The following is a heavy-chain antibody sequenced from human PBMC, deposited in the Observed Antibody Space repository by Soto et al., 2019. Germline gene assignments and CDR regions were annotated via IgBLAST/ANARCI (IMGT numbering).Heavy chain of an antibody. D-gene: IGHD6-6*01. CDR3: AKLFSSSSVRDF. CDR1: GFTFSSYA. CDR2: ISGSGGST. V-gene: IGHV3-23*01. Sequence: EVQLLESGGGLVQPGGSLRLSCAASGFTFSSYAMSWVRQAPGKGLEWVSGISGSGGSTYYADSVKGRFTISRDNSKNPLYLQMNSLRAEDTAVYYCAKLFSSSSVRDFWGQGTLVSVSS. J-gene: IGHJ4*02.